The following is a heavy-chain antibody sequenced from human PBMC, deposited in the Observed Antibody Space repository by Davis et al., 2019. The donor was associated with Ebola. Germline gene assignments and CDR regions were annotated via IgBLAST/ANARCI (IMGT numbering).Heavy chain of an antibody. CDR3: ARAITMIVAGWFDP. CDR2: ISAYNGNT. D-gene: IGHD3-22*01. Sequence: ASVKVSCKASGYTFTSYGISWVRQAPGQGLEWMGWISAYNGNTNYAQKLQGRVTMTTDTSTSTAYMELRSLRSDDTAVYYRARAITMIVAGWFDPWGQGTLVTVSS. CDR1: GYTFTSYG. J-gene: IGHJ5*02. V-gene: IGHV1-18*01.